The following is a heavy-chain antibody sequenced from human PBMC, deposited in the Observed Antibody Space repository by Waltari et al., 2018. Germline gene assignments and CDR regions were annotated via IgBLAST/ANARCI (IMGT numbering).Heavy chain of an antibody. CDR3: ARDYCDRTNCHGMDV. CDR2: ISYNERNI. CDR1: HFTLRSLS. J-gene: IGHJ6*02. D-gene: IGHD3-22*01. V-gene: IGHV3-30*04. Sequence: QVQLLESGGGVVQPGRPLRLSGEASHFTLRSLSLHWVRQAPGKGLEWVAVISYNERNIYYVDSVKGRFIISRDNSNKMLYLQMNNLRTEDTAVYYCARDYCDRTNCHGMDVWGQGTTVIVSS.